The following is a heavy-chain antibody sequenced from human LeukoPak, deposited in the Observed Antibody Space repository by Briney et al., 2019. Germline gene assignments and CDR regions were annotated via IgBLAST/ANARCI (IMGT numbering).Heavy chain of an antibody. CDR3: ARDVTTTGYNRFDP. CDR2: ISGSGGSA. Sequence: GGSLRLSCAASGFTFSSYAMSWVRQAPGKGLEWVSAISGSGGSAYYADSVKGRFTISRDNSKNTLYLQMNSLRAEDTAVYYCARDVTTTGYNRFDPWGQGTLVTVSS. J-gene: IGHJ5*02. V-gene: IGHV3-23*01. D-gene: IGHD4-11*01. CDR1: GFTFSSYA.